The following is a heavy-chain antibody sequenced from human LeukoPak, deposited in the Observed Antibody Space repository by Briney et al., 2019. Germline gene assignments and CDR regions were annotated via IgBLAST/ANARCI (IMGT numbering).Heavy chain of an antibody. J-gene: IGHJ4*02. V-gene: IGHV4-34*01. D-gene: IGHD1-26*01. Sequence: SETLSLTCAVYGESLSGFYWNWIRQPPGKGLEWIGEINQSGSANYNPSLKSRVTVSVDNFKSHFSQKLTFVTAADTGVYYCARQRWGTDFDYWGQGTLVTVSS. CDR1: GESLSGFY. CDR2: INQSGSA. CDR3: ARQRWGTDFDY.